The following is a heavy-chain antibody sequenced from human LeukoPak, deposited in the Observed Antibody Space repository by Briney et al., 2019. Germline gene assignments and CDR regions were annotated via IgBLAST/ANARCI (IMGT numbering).Heavy chain of an antibody. CDR1: GFTFSSYA. J-gene: IGHJ4*02. CDR3: TSPLARGYDIDY. CDR2: IRSKANSYAT. V-gene: IGHV3-73*01. Sequence: GGSLRLSCAASGFTFSSYAMHWVRQAPGKGLEWVGRIRSKANSYATAYAASVKGRFTISRDDSKNTAYLQMNSLKTEDTAVYYCTSPLARGYDIDYWGQGTLVTVSS. D-gene: IGHD5-12*01.